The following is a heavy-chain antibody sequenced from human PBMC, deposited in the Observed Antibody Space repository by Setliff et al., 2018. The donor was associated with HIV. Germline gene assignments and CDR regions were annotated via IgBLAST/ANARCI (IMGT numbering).Heavy chain of an antibody. CDR1: GVSISSSSYF. D-gene: IGHD3-22*01. J-gene: IGHJ2*01. V-gene: IGHV4-39*01. Sequence: SETLSLTCAVSGVSISSSSYFWGWIRRPPGTGLDWIGSIYYSGRSYYSPSLKSRVSLSVDTSKNQFSLKLSSVTATDTAVYYCASPYYYDSSGYWYFDLWGRGTLVTVSS. CDR3: ASPYYYDSSGYWYFDL. CDR2: IYYSGRS.